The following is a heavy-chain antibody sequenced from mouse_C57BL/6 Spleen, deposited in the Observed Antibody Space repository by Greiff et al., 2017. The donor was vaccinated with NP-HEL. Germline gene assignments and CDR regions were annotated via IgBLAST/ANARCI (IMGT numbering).Heavy chain of an antibody. J-gene: IGHJ4*01. D-gene: IGHD5-1*01. CDR1: GYTFTSYW. CDR2: IYPGSGST. V-gene: IGHV1-55*01. Sequence: QVQLQQPGAELVKPGASVKMSCKASGYTFTSYWITWVKQRPGQGLEWIGDIYPGSGSTNYNEKFKSKATLTVDTSSSTAYMQLRSLTSEDSAVYYCSRRVPYYAKGYWGQGTSVTVSS. CDR3: SRRVPYYAKGY.